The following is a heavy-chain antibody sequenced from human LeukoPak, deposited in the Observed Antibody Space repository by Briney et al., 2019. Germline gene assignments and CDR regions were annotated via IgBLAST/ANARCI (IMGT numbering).Heavy chain of an antibody. J-gene: IGHJ2*01. Sequence: SETLSLTCAVYVGSSSDYSWSWIRQPPGKGLEWIGEINHSGIANYNPSLKSRVTISVDPSKNQFSLKVTYVTAADTAVYYCARVGFDLWGRGTLVTVSS. V-gene: IGHV4-34*01. CDR1: VGSSSDYS. CDR2: INHSGIA. CDR3: ARVGFDL.